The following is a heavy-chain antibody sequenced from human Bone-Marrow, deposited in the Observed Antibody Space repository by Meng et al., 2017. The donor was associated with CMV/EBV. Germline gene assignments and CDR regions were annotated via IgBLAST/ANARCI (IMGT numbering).Heavy chain of an antibody. Sequence: GGSLRLSCAASGFTFSTYGMHWVRQAPGKGLEWVAFTRYDGSTKHYADSLKGRFTTSRDNSKNTLYLQMSSLRVEDTAVYFCAKNPNSGWYYYYGMDVWGQGTTVTVSS. CDR1: GFTFSTYG. J-gene: IGHJ6*02. D-gene: IGHD6-19*01. CDR2: TRYDGSTK. CDR3: AKNPNSGWYYYYGMDV. V-gene: IGHV3-30*02.